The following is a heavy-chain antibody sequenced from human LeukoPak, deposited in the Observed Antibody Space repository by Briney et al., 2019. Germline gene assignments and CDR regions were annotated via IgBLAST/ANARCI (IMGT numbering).Heavy chain of an antibody. D-gene: IGHD3-10*01. CDR3: AKDRSSGSGKYYFDY. J-gene: IGHJ4*02. CDR1: GFTFSSYG. Sequence: PGGSLRLSCAPSGFTFSSYGMHWVRQAPGKGLEWVAVISYDGSNKYYADSVKGRFTISRDNSKNTLYLQMNSLRAEDTAVYYCAKDRSSGSGKYYFDYWGQGTLVTVSS. CDR2: ISYDGSNK. V-gene: IGHV3-30*18.